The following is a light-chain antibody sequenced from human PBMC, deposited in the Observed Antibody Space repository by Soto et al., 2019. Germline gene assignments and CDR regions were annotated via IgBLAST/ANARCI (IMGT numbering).Light chain of an antibody. CDR3: QQSYNSPQT. V-gene: IGKV1-39*01. CDR2: AAS. CDR1: QTIMTY. Sequence: IQMTQAPFTLSASVGDRVTITCRASQTIMTYLNWYQLKPGKPPRLLIYAASSLQSGVPSRFSGSGSGTDFTLTISSLQPEDFATYSCQQSYNSPQTFGQGTKVDIK. J-gene: IGKJ1*01.